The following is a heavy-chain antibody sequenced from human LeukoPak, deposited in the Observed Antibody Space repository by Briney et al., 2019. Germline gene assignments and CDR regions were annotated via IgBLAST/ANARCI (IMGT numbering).Heavy chain of an antibody. CDR2: IYSSGSA. CDR1: GGSIINHY. J-gene: IGHJ5*02. V-gene: IGHV4-4*07. Sequence: SSETLSLTCTVSGGSIINHYWSWIRQPAGKGLEWIGRIYSSGSANYSPSLKSRVSMSIDTSNNHFSLNLTSVTAADTALYFCARDVRYASGCSTPESWGQGTLVTVSS. D-gene: IGHD6-19*01. CDR3: ARDVRYASGCSTPES.